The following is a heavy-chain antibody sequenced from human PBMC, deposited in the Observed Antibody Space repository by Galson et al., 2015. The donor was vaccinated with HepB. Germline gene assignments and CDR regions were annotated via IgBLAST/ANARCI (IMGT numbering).Heavy chain of an antibody. J-gene: IGHJ4*02. D-gene: IGHD5-18*01. Sequence: RQPPGKGLEWIGEINHSGSTYYNPSLKSRVTISVDRSKNQFSLKLSSVTAADTAVYYCASSSGYSYGRGEYYFDYWGQGTLVTVSS. CDR2: INHSGST. V-gene: IGHV4-4*02. CDR3: ASSSGYSYGRGEYYFDY.